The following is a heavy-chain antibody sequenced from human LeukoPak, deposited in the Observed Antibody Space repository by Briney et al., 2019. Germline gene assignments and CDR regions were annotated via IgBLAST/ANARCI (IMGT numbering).Heavy chain of an antibody. D-gene: IGHD1-26*01. J-gene: IGHJ3*02. Sequence: GASVKVSCKASGYTFTSYYMHWVRQAPGQGLEWMGIINPSGGSTSYAQKFQGRVTMTRDTSTSTVYMELSSLRAEDTAVYYCAKGGLEEPPYDAFDIWGQGTMVTVSS. V-gene: IGHV1-46*01. CDR3: AKGGLEEPPYDAFDI. CDR1: GYTFTSYY. CDR2: INPSGGST.